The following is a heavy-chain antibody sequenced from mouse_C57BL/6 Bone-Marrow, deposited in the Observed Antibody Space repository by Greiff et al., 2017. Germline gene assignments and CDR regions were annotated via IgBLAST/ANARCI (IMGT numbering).Heavy chain of an antibody. Sequence: EVKLQESGPELVKPGASVKISCKASGYSFTGYYMNWVKQSPEKSLEWIGEINPSTGGTTYNQKFKAKATLTVDKSSSTAYMQLKSLTSEDSAVYYCARKGITTVVATGGFDYWGQGTTLTVSS. CDR3: ARKGITTVVATGGFDY. CDR2: INPSTGGT. J-gene: IGHJ2*01. V-gene: IGHV1-42*01. D-gene: IGHD1-1*01. CDR1: GYSFTGYY.